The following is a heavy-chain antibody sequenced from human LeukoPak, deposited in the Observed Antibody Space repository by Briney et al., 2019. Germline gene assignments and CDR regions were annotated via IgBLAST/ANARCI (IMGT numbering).Heavy chain of an antibody. V-gene: IGHV4-39*07. CDR3: ARGTRDSRVRRDAFDI. D-gene: IGHD4-11*01. CDR1: GGSISSSSYY. J-gene: IGHJ3*02. CDR2: INHSGST. Sequence: PSETLSLTCTVSGGSISSSSYYWGWIRQPPGKGLEWIGEINHSGSTNYNPSLKSRVTISVDTSKNQFSLKLSSVTAADTAVYYCARGTRDSRVRRDAFDIWGQGTMVTVSS.